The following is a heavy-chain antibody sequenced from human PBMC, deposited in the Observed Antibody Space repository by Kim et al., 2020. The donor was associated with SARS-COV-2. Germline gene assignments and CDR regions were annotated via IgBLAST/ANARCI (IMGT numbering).Heavy chain of an antibody. CDR2: IYYSGST. V-gene: IGHV4-59*08. J-gene: IGHJ4*02. Sequence: SETLSLTCTVSGGSISSYYWSWIRQPPGKGLEWIGYIYYSGSTNYNPSLKSRVTISVDTSKNQFSLKLSSVTAADTAVYYCARTRDPYDSSGYYTYYFDYWGQGTLVTVSS. CDR1: GGSISSYY. D-gene: IGHD3-22*01. CDR3: ARTRDPYDSSGYYTYYFDY.